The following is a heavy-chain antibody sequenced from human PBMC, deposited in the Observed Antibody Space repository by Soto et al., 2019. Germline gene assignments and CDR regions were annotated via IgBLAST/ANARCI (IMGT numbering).Heavy chain of an antibody. V-gene: IGHV3-48*02. D-gene: IGHD6-13*01. CDR3: ARRSLGTSLAAFDI. CDR2: ISSSSSTI. Sequence: PGGSLRLSCAASGFTFSSYNMNWVRQAPGKGLEWVSYISSSSSTIYYADSVKGRFTISRDNAKNSLYLQMNSLRDEDTAVYYCARRSLGTSLAAFDIWGQGTMVTVSS. J-gene: IGHJ3*02. CDR1: GFTFSSYN.